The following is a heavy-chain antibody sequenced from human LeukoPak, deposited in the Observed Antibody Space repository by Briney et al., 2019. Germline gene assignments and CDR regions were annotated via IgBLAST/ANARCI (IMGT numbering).Heavy chain of an antibody. D-gene: IGHD6-13*01. V-gene: IGHV3-21*01. CDR3: ARGPAAGSHFDY. CDR1: GFTFSSYS. J-gene: IGHJ4*02. CDR2: ISSSSSYI. Sequence: PGGSLRLSCAASGFTFSSYSMNWVRQAPGKGLEWVSSISSSSSYIYYADSVKGRFTISRDNAKNSLYLQMNSLRAEDTAVYYCARGPAAGSHFDYWGQGTLVTVSS.